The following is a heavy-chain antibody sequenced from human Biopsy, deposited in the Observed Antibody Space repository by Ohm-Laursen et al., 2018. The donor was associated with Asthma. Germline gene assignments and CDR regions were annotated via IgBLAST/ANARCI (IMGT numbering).Heavy chain of an antibody. CDR2: IYHSGST. J-gene: IGHJ4*02. D-gene: IGHD5-24*01. CDR3: ARVKDGYNFDY. CDR1: GGSISSGGYS. Sequence: TLSLTWAVSGGSISSGGYSWSWIRQPPGKGLEWTGYIYHSGSTYYNPSLKSRVTISVDRSKNQFSLKLSSVTAADTAVYYCARVKDGYNFDYWGQGTLVTVSS. V-gene: IGHV4-30-2*01.